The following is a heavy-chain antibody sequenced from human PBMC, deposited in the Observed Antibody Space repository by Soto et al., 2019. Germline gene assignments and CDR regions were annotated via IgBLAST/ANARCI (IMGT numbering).Heavy chain of an antibody. CDR1: GGTFSSYA. D-gene: IGHD3-10*01. V-gene: IGHV1-69*01. Sequence: QVQLVQSGAEVKKPGSSVKVSCKASGGTFSSYAISWARQAPGQGLEWMGGIIPIFGTANYAQKFQGRVTITADESTSTAYMELSSLRSEDTAVYYCARDLYYSPKGSPYWDYGMDVWAKGPRSPSP. CDR2: IIPIFGTA. J-gene: IGHJ6*02. CDR3: ARDLYYSPKGSPYWDYGMDV.